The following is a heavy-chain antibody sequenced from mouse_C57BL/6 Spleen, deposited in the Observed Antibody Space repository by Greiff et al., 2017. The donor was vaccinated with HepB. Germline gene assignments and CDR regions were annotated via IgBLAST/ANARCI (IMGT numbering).Heavy chain of an antibody. J-gene: IGHJ4*01. CDR1: GYTFPSYW. D-gene: IGHD2-3*01. Sequence: VQLQQPGAELVRPGSSVKLSCKASGYTFPSYWMDWVKQRPGQGLEWIGNIYPSDSETHYNQKFKDKATLTVDKSSSTAYMQLSSLTSEDSAVYYCARWVDGYYVGYYAMDYWGQGTSVTVSS. CDR3: ARWVDGYYVGYYAMDY. V-gene: IGHV1-61*01. CDR2: IYPSDSET.